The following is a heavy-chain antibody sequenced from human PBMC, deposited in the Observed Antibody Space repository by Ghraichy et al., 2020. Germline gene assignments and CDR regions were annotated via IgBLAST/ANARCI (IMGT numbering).Heavy chain of an antibody. V-gene: IGHV3-21*01. CDR3: ARAPPGGSGSRH. CDR2: ISSSSSYI. D-gene: IGHD3-10*01. J-gene: IGHJ4*02. Sequence: GGSLRLSCAASGFTFSSYSMNWVRQAPGKGLEWVSSISSSSSYIYYADSVKGRFTISRDNAKNSLYLQMNSLRAEDTAVYYCARAPPGGSGSRHWGQGTLVTVSS. CDR1: GFTFSSYS.